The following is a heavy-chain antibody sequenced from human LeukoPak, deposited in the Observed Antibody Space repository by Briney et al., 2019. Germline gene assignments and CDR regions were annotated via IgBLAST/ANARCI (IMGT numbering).Heavy chain of an antibody. CDR2: IYSGGNT. V-gene: IGHV3-66*01. Sequence: GGSLRLSCAASGFTVSTNFMSWVRQAPGKGLEWVSVIYSGGNTYYADSVKDRFTISRDNSKNTLYLQMNSLSPEDTAVYYCARTPSYYYMDVWGKGTTVTISS. CDR3: ARTPSYYYMDV. CDR1: GFTVSTNF. J-gene: IGHJ6*03.